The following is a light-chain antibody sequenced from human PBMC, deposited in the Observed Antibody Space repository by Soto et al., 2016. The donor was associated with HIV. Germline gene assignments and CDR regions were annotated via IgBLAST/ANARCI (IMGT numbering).Light chain of an antibody. J-gene: IGLJ1*01. CDR2: DDT. V-gene: IGLV3-21*03. CDR1: NIGTRS. Sequence: SYELTQPPSVSVAPGKTARITCGGNNIGTRSVHWYQQKPGQAPVLVVYDDTDRPSGIPERFSASNSGNTATLTITRVEAGDEADYHCQVWDSNNEHYVFGPGTTVTVL. CDR3: QVWDSNNEHYV.